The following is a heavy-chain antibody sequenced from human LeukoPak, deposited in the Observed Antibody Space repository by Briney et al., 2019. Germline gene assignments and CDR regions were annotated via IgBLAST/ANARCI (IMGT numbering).Heavy chain of an antibody. D-gene: IGHD3-9*01. V-gene: IGHV3-23*01. Sequence: PGGSLRLSCAASGFTFSSYAMSWVRQAPGKGLEWVSAISGSGGGTDYADSVKGRFTISRDNARNSLYLQMSSLRAEDTAVYYCARVVQDVTGADYWGQGTLVIVSS. CDR3: ARVVQDVTGADY. CDR1: GFTFSSYA. CDR2: ISGSGGGT. J-gene: IGHJ4*02.